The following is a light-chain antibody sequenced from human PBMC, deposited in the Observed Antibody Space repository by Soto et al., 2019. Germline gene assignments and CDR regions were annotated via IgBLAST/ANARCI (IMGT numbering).Light chain of an antibody. CDR3: CSYADSSTYV. CDR1: SSDVGSYNL. V-gene: IGLV2-23*01. Sequence: QSVLTQPASVSGSPGQSITISCTGTSSDVGSYNLVSWHQQHPGKAPKLIIYEDSKRPSGVSNRFSGSKSGNTASLTISGLQTKDEADYYCCSYADSSTYVFGTGTKVTVL. CDR2: EDS. J-gene: IGLJ1*01.